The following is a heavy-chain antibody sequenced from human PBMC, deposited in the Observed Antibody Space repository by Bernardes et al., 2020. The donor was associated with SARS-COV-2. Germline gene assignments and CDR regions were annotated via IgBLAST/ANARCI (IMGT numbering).Heavy chain of an antibody. Sequence: GGSLRLSCAGSGFTFTDYEMNWVRQAPGKGLEWLAFVSNSGHTISYAESVKGRFTISRDNAKNSLYLQMNSLRVDDTALYYCATGRQWLLYWGPGTLVTVSS. V-gene: IGHV3-48*03. CDR1: GFTFTDYE. J-gene: IGHJ4*02. CDR2: VSNSGHTI. D-gene: IGHD6-19*01. CDR3: ATGRQWLLY.